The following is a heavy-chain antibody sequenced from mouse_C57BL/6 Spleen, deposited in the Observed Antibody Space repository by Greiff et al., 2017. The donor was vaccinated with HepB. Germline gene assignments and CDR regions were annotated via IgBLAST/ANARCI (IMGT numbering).Heavy chain of an antibody. V-gene: IGHV1-55*01. CDR1: GYTFTSYW. CDR2: IYPGSGST. CDR3: ASRPLDYYGSSYFDY. D-gene: IGHD1-1*01. Sequence: QVQLQQPGAELVKPGASVKMSCKASGYTFTSYWITWVKQRPGQGLEWIGDIYPGSGSTNYNEKFKSKATLTVDTSSSTAYMQLSSLTSEDSAVYYCASRPLDYYGSSYFDYWGQGTTLTVSS. J-gene: IGHJ2*01.